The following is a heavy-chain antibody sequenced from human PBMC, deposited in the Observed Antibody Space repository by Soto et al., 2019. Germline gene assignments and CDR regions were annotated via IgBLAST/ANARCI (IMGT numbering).Heavy chain of an antibody. CDR1: GFTFSGSA. J-gene: IGHJ3*02. CDR2: IRNKPNNYDT. D-gene: IGHD6-19*01. Sequence: PGGSLRLSCAASGFTFSGSAIHWVRQASWEGLEWIGRIRNKPNNYDTAYAASVKGRFTISRDDSKNTAYLQMNSLKTEDTAVYYCTRPKSIGWYSWVDFDIWGQGTMVTVSS. CDR3: TRPKSIGWYSWVDFDI. V-gene: IGHV3-73*01.